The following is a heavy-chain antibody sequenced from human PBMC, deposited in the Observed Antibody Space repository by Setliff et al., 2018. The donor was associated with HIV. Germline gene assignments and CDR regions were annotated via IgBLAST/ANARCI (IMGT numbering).Heavy chain of an antibody. CDR1: DASISTSNFL. J-gene: IGHJ4*02. Sequence: PSETLSLTCTVSDASISTSNFLWGWIRQSPGKGLEWIGSSYYSSRTYYNPSLKNRVTISADTSKNHLSLKLISLTAADTAVYYCGRLETGPATSAYGPFNSWGQGKMVTVSS. V-gene: IGHV4-39*02. D-gene: IGHD4-17*01. CDR2: SYYSSRT. CDR3: GRLETGPATSAYGPFNS.